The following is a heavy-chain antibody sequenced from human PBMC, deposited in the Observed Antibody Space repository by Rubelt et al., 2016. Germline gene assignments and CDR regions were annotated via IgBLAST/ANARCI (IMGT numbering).Heavy chain of an antibody. J-gene: IGHJ6*02. CDR3: AVCIAQYYYYGLVV. V-gene: IGHV1-69*10. CDR1: GGSFSSHG. D-gene: IGHD2-21*01. Sequence: QVHLVQSGAEVKKPGASVKVSCKASGGSFSSHGIVWVRQAPGQGLEWMGGIIPLTGMANYAQKFQGTVTITADKSTRTAYMEVTSLTSEDTAVYYCAVCIAQYYYYGLVVWGQGTPVIVSS. CDR2: IIPLTGMA.